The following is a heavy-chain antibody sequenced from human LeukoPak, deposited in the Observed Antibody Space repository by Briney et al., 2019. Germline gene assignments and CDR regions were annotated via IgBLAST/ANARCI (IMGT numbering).Heavy chain of an antibody. CDR2: ISAYNGNT. J-gene: IGHJ5*02. CDR3: ARDSVRGVENWFDP. D-gene: IGHD3-10*01. CDR1: GYTFTSYA. V-gene: IGHV1-18*01. Sequence: GASVKVSCKASGYTFTSYAMNWVRQAPGQGLEWMGWISAYNGNTNYAQKLQGRVTMTTDTSTSTAYMELRSLRSDDTAVYYCARDSVRGVENWFDPWGQGTLVTVSS.